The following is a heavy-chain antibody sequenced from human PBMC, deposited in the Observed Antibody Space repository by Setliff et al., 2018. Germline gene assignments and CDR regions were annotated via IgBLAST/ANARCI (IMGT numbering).Heavy chain of an antibody. V-gene: IGHV1-69*05. CDR2: TIPSFGST. CDR1: GGTFRSYG. Sequence: ASVKVSCKASGGTFRSYGISWVRQAPGQGLEWMGGTIPSFGSTNYAQKFQGRVTIITDESTNTAYMELSSLRSEDTAVYYCAREGVDARSSTDYRYYMDVWGKGTTVTV. CDR3: AREGVDARSSTDYRYYMDV. J-gene: IGHJ6*03. D-gene: IGHD2-8*01.